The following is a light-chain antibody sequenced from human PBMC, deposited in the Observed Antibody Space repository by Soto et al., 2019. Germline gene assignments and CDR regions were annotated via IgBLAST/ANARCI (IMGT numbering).Light chain of an antibody. CDR1: QSISSW. J-gene: IGKJ5*01. CDR2: KAS. V-gene: IGKV1-5*03. Sequence: DIQMTQSPSILSASVGDRVTITCRASQSISSWLAWYQQKPGKAPNLLIHKASHLESGVPSRFSGSGSGTEFTLTISSLQPGDFATYYCQQSYSTPQVTFGQGTRLEIK. CDR3: QQSYSTPQVT.